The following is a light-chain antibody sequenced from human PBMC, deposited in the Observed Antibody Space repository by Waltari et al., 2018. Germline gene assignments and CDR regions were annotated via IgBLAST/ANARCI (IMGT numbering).Light chain of an antibody. CDR1: SSDVGSYNL. V-gene: IGLV2-23*02. Sequence: QSALTQPASVSGSPGQSSPISCPGTSSDVGSYNLFPWYQQHPGKAPKLMIYEVSKRPSGVSNRFSGSKSGNTASLTISGLQAEDEADYYCCSYAGSSTLVFGGGTKLTVL. CDR2: EVS. CDR3: CSYAGSSTLV. J-gene: IGLJ3*02.